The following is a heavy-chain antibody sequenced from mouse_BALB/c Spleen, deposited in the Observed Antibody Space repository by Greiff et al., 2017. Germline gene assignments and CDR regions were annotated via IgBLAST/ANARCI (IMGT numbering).Heavy chain of an antibody. V-gene: IGHV2-4-1*01. CDR3: ARGDWDY. J-gene: IGHJ2*01. Sequence: QVQLQQSGPGLVQPSQSLSITCTVSGFSLTSYGVHWVRQSPGKGLEWLGVIWSGGSTDYNSALKSRLSISKDNSKSQVFLKMNSLQTDDTARYYCARGDWDYWGQGTTITVSS. CDR1: GFSLTSYG. CDR2: IWSGGST.